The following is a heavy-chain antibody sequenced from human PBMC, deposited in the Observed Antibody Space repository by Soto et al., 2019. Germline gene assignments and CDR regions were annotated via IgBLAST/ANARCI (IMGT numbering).Heavy chain of an antibody. D-gene: IGHD3-10*01. Sequence: KSLKISCKGSGYSFTSYWISWVRQMPGKGLEWMGRIDPSDSYTNYSPSFQGHVTISADKSISTAYLQWSSLKASDTAMYYCAVLWVGELLSENYFDYWVQGTLVTVSS. CDR2: IDPSDSYT. V-gene: IGHV5-10-1*01. CDR3: AVLWVGELLSENYFDY. J-gene: IGHJ4*02. CDR1: GYSFTSYW.